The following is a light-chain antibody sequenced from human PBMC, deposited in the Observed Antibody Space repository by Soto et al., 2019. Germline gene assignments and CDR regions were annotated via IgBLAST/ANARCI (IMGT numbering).Light chain of an antibody. CDR2: GAS. J-gene: IGKJ5*01. V-gene: IGKV3-20*01. CDR1: QKISSRY. CDR3: QQYGSSPPIT. Sequence: EIVLTQSPGTVSLSPGERATLSCRASQKISSRYLAWYLQKPGQAPRFLIYGASSRATGIPDRFSGSGSGTDFTLTISRLEPEDFAVYYCQQYGSSPPITFGQGTRLEIK.